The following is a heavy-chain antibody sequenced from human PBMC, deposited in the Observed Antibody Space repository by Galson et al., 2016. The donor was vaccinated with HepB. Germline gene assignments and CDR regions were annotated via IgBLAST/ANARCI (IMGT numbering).Heavy chain of an antibody. J-gene: IGHJ4*02. CDR2: IFAGGDRT. V-gene: IGHV3-23*01. D-gene: IGHD6-19*01. CDR1: GFTFNNYG. Sequence: SLRLSCATSGFTFNNYGINWVRQAPGKGLEWVSLIFAGGDRTFYADSVRGRFTISRDNSKNTLYLQMSSLRADDSAVYYCARFTQEWLDRVYYFDYWGQGTLVTVSS. CDR3: ARFTQEWLDRVYYFDY.